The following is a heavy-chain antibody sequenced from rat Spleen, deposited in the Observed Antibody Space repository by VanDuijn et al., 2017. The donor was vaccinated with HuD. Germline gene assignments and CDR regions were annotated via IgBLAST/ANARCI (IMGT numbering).Heavy chain of an antibody. CDR3: ARRHYGYTDYFDY. CDR2: ISTTGDST. D-gene: IGHD1-9*01. Sequence: EVQLVESGGGLVQPGRSLKLSCVVSGFKFSDYWMTWIRQAPGKGLEWVTSISTTGDSTYYADSVKGRFTLSRDKAKGTLSLQMDSLRSEDTATYYCARRHYGYTDYFDYWGQGVMVTVSS. J-gene: IGHJ2*01. CDR1: GFKFSDYW. V-gene: IGHV5-31*01.